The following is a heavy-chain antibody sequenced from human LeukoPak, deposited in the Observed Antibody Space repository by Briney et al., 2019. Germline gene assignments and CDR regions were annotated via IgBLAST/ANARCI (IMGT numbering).Heavy chain of an antibody. Sequence: ASVKVSCKASGYTFTSYGISWVRQAPGQGLEWMGWISAYNGNTNYAQKLQGRVTMTTDTSTSTAYMELRSLRSDDTAVYYCARADYYCSSTSCRPYYYYYMDVWGKGTTVTVSS. J-gene: IGHJ6*03. D-gene: IGHD2-2*01. CDR3: ARADYYCSSTSCRPYYYYYMDV. CDR1: GYTFTSYG. CDR2: ISAYNGNT. V-gene: IGHV1-18*01.